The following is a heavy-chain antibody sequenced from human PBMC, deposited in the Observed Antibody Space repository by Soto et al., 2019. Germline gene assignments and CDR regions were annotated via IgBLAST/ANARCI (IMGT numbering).Heavy chain of an antibody. Sequence: GGSLRLSCAASGFTFDDYAMHWVRQAPGKGLEWVSGISWNSGSIGYADSVKGRFTISRDNAKNSLYLQMNSLRAEDTALYYCAKGLDAFDIWGQGTMVTVSS. CDR2: ISWNSGSI. CDR3: AKGLDAFDI. V-gene: IGHV3-9*01. J-gene: IGHJ3*02. D-gene: IGHD2-21*02. CDR1: GFTFDDYA.